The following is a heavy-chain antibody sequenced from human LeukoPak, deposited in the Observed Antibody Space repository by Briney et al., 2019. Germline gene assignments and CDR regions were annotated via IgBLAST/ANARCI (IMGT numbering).Heavy chain of an antibody. CDR3: ARELGLRGDY. V-gene: IGHV3-21*01. D-gene: IGHD4-17*01. CDR2: ISSSSSYI. J-gene: IGHJ4*02. Sequence: GGSLRLSCAASEFTFSSYSMNWVRQAPGKGLEWVSAISSSSSYIYYADSVKGRFTISRDNAKNSLYLQMNNLRAEDAAVYYCARELGLRGDYWGQGTLVTVSS. CDR1: EFTFSSYS.